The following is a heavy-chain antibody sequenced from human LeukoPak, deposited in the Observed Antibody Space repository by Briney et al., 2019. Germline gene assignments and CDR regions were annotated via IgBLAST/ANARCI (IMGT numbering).Heavy chain of an antibody. D-gene: IGHD4-17*01. V-gene: IGHV1-2*02. CDR2: INPNSGGT. CDR3: ARGKPSSTATRSQYYYYYMDV. CDR1: GYTFTGYY. Sequence: GASVKVSCKASGYTFTGYYMHWVRQAPGQGLEWMGWINPNSGGTNYAQKLQGRVTMTTDTSTSTAYMELRSLRSDDTAVYYCARGKPSSTATRSQYYYYYMDVWGKGTTVTISS. J-gene: IGHJ6*03.